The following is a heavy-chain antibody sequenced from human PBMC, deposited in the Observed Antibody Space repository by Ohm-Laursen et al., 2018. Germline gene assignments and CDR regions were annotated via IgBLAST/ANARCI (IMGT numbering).Heavy chain of an antibody. V-gene: IGHV4-59*01. CDR3: ARSEYGDYGDY. J-gene: IGHJ4*02. D-gene: IGHD4-17*01. CDR1: GGSISSYY. Sequence: ETLSLSCTASGGSISSYYWCWIRQPPGPRLGRIGYIYYSGSTNYNPSLKSRVTISADTSKNQFSLKLSSVTAADTAVYYCARSEYGDYGDYWGQGTLVTVSS. CDR2: IYYSGST.